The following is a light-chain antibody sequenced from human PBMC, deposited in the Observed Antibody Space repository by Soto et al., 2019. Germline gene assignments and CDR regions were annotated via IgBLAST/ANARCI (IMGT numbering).Light chain of an antibody. V-gene: IGLV4-69*01. CDR1: SGHSSYA. CDR2: LNSDGSH. Sequence: QLVLTQSPSASASLGASVKLTCTLSSGHSSYAIAWHQQQPEKGPRYLMKLNSDGSHSKGDGIPDRFSGSSSGAERYLTISSLPSEDEADYYCQTWGTGIHVFGTGTKVTVL. CDR3: QTWGTGIHV. J-gene: IGLJ1*01.